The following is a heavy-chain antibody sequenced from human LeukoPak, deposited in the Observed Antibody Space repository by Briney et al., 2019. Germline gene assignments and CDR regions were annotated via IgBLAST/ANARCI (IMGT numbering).Heavy chain of an antibody. D-gene: IGHD3/OR15-3a*01. CDR2: IYHSGST. CDR3: ARARRMDNFDY. Sequence: SETLSLTCTVSGGSISSYYWSWIRQPPGKGLEWIGEIYHSGSTNYDPSLKSRVTISVDKSKNQFSLKLSSVTAADTAVYYCARARRMDNFDYWGQGTLVTVSS. J-gene: IGHJ4*02. CDR1: GGSISSYY. V-gene: IGHV4-59*08.